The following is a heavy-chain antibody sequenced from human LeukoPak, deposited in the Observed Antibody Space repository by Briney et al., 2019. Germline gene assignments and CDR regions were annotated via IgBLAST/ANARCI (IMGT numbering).Heavy chain of an antibody. D-gene: IGHD5-24*01. CDR3: ARTNNYAFDI. CDR2: IYSNGNT. CDR1: AFTVSSSF. V-gene: IGHV3-53*01. J-gene: IGHJ3*02. Sequence: FSAASAFTVSSSFMSWVRQAPGKGLEWVSIIYSNGNTHYADSVRGRFTISRDNSMNTLCLQMNNLRAEDTAVYYCARTNNYAFDIWGLGTMVTVSS.